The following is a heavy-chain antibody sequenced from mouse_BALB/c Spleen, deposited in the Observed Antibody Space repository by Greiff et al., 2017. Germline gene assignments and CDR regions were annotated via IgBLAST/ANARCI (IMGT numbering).Heavy chain of an antibody. CDR1: GFAFSSYD. J-gene: IGHJ4*01. D-gene: IGHD1-1*01. CDR3: ARHDYYGSFYAMDY. V-gene: IGHV5-12-1*01. CDR2: ISSGGGST. Sequence: EVHLVESGGGLVKPGGSLKLSCAASGFAFSSYDMSWVRQTPEKRLEWVAYISSGGGSTYYPDTVKGRFTISRDNAKNTLYLQMSSLKSEDTAMYYCARHDYYGSFYAMDYWGQGTSVTVSS.